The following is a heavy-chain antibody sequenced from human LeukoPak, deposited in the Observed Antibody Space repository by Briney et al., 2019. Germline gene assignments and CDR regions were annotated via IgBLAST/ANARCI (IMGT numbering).Heavy chain of an antibody. V-gene: IGHV1-8*03. Sequence: GASVKVSCKASGYTFTSYDINWVRQATGQGLEWMGWMNPNSGNTGYAQKFQGRVTITRNTSISTAYMELSSLRSEDTAVYYCARVWSSWYYYYYMDVWGKGTTVTVSS. CDR1: GYTFTSYD. CDR3: ARVWSSWYYYYYMDV. CDR2: MNPNSGNT. D-gene: IGHD6-13*01. J-gene: IGHJ6*03.